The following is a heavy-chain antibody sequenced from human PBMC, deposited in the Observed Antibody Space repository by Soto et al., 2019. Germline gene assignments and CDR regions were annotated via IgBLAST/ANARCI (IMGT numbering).Heavy chain of an antibody. D-gene: IGHD3-10*01. J-gene: IGHJ4*02. V-gene: IGHV1-46*01. Sequence: ASVKVSCKGSGYMFTDYYIHWGRQGPGRGLEWMGIINPNGGTTTYAQNFQGRVTMTRDTSTSTVYMELTSLTSEDTAIYYCVRGTYNSGSLYYLDYWGQGTLVTVSS. CDR2: INPNGGTT. CDR1: GYMFTDYY. CDR3: VRGTYNSGSLYYLDY.